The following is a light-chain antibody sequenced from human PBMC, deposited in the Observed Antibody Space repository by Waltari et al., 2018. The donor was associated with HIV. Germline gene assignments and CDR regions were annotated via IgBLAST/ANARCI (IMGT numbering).Light chain of an antibody. CDR3: QQYDNLPLT. Sequence: DIQMTQSPSPLSASVAARVTITCQASHDISNYLNWYQQKPGKAPKLLIYDASNLETGVPSRFSGSGSGTDFTFTISSLQPEDIATYYCQQYDNLPLTFGPGTKVDIK. CDR2: DAS. CDR1: HDISNY. V-gene: IGKV1-33*01. J-gene: IGKJ3*01.